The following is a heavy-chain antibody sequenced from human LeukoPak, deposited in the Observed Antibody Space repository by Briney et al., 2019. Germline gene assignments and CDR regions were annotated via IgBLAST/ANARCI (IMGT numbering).Heavy chain of an antibody. CDR2: IYYSGST. CDR1: GGSISSSSYY. Sequence: PETLSLTCTVSGGSISSSSYYWGWIRQPPGKGLEWIGSIYYSGSTYYNPSLKSRVTISVDTSKNQFSLKLSSVTAADTAVYYCARDLSGPNDAFDIWGQGTMVTVSS. D-gene: IGHD6-25*01. V-gene: IGHV4-39*02. CDR3: ARDLSGPNDAFDI. J-gene: IGHJ3*02.